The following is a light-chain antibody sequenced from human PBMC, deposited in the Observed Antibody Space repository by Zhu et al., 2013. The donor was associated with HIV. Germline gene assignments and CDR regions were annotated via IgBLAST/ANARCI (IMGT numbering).Light chain of an antibody. Sequence: IVLTQSPVILSLSPGERATLSCRASQAIGTYLAWYQQKPGQAPRLLIYDASNRATGIPDRFSGSGSGTDFTLTISRLETEDFAVYSCQQYSISPYTFGQGTKLEIK. J-gene: IGKJ2*01. CDR1: QAIGTY. CDR3: QQYSISPYT. CDR2: DAS. V-gene: IGKV3-20*01.